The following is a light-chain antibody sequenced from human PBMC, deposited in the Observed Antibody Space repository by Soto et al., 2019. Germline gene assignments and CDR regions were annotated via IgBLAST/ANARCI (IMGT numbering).Light chain of an antibody. V-gene: IGKV3-20*01. CDR2: GAS. CDR3: QQYGSSGT. Sequence: EIVLTQSPGTLSLSPGERATLSCRASQSVSNNYLAWYQQKAGQAPRLLIYGASNRATGIPDRFSGSGSGKDFTLTTSRLEPEDFAVYYCQQYGSSGTFGQGTQGEIK. J-gene: IGKJ1*01. CDR1: QSVSNNY.